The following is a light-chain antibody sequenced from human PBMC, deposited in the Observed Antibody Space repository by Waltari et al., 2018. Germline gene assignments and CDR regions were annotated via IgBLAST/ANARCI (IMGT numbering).Light chain of an antibody. J-gene: IGLJ1*01. CDR1: SSDVGSSNL. CDR3: SSYAGSSTLYV. V-gene: IGLV2-23*01. CDR2: EGR. Sequence: QSALTHPPTVSGSPGQSLTISCTGTSSDVGSSNLVSWYQQHPRKAPKLMIYEGRKRPSGVSNRVSGSKSGNTASLTISGLQAEDEADYFCSSYAGSSTLYVFGTGTKVTVL.